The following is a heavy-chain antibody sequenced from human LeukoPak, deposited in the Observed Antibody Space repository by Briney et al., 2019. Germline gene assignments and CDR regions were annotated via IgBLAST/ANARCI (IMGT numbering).Heavy chain of an antibody. CDR3: AQDSSTYNWFDP. J-gene: IGHJ5*02. CDR2: IYWDDNK. Sequence: SGPTLVNPTQTLTLTCTFSGFSLSTGGVGVGWIRQPPGKALEWLALIYWDDNKRYIPSLKSRLTITKDTSKNQVVLTMTNMDPVDTATYYCAQDSSTYNWFDPWGQGTLVTVSS. V-gene: IGHV2-5*02. CDR1: GFSLSTGGVG. D-gene: IGHD6-13*01.